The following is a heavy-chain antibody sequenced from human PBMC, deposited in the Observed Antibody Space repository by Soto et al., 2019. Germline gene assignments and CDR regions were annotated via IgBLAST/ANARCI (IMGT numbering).Heavy chain of an antibody. J-gene: IGHJ5*02. CDR2: IYYSGST. D-gene: IGHD3-3*01. CDR1: GGSISSYY. Sequence: SETLSLTCTVSGGSISSYYWSWIRQPPGKGLEWIGYIYYSGSTYYNPSLKSRVTISVDTSKNQFSLKLSSVTAADTAVYYCARSQRITIFGVALCGWFDPWGQGTLVTVSS. CDR3: ARSQRITIFGVALCGWFDP. V-gene: IGHV4-59*08.